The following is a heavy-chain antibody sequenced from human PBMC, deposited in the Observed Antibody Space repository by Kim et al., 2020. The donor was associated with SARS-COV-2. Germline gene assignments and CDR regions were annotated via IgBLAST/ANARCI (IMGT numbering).Heavy chain of an antibody. J-gene: IGHJ5*02. CDR2: IYYSGST. CDR1: GGSISSSSYY. V-gene: IGHV4-39*07. Sequence: SETLSLTCTVSGGSISSSSYYWGWIRQPPGKGLEWIGSIYYSGSTYYNPSLKSRVTISVDTSKNQFSLKLSSVTAADTAVYYCARVRYCSSTSCYWSQRRRNRFYPWGQGTLVTVSS. D-gene: IGHD2-2*01. CDR3: ARVRYCSSTSCYWSQRRRNRFYP.